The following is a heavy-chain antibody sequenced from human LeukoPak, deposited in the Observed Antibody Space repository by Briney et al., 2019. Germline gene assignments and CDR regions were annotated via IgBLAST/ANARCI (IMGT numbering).Heavy chain of an antibody. J-gene: IGHJ3*01. CDR1: GDSISTSTW. CDR3: ARGHNENNYKSTIDV. V-gene: IGHV4-4*02. Sequence: PSETLSLTCAVSGDSISTSTWWNWVRQPPGKGLEWIGEIYHSGSTNRNPSLKSRVTISVYKTKNQFSLKLSSVTAADTAMYYCARGHNENNYKSTIDVWGQGTMVTVSS. D-gene: IGHD1/OR15-1a*01. CDR2: IYHSGST.